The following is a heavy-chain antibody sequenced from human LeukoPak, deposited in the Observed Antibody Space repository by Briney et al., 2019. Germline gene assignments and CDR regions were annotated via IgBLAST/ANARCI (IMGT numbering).Heavy chain of an antibody. J-gene: IGHJ4*02. CDR3: AGKYYYGSGSHETFDY. Sequence: SVKVSCKASGGTFSSYAISWVRQAPGQGLEWMGGIIPIFGTANYAQKFQGRVTITADKSTSTAYMELSSLRSEDTAVYYCAGKYYYGSGSHETFDYWGQGTLVTVSS. CDR2: IIPIFGTA. D-gene: IGHD3-10*01. CDR1: GGTFSSYA. V-gene: IGHV1-69*06.